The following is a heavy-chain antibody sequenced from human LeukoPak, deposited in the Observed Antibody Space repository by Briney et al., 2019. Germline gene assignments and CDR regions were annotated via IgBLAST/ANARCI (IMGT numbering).Heavy chain of an antibody. CDR2: ISGSGGST. J-gene: IGHJ5*02. V-gene: IGHV3-23*01. Sequence: GGSLRLSCAASGFTFSSYAMSSVRQAPGKGLEWASAISGSGGSTYYADSVKGRFTISRDNSKNTLYLQMNSLRAEDTAVYYCAKSLRIVVVPAAGPWFDPWGQGTLVTVSS. D-gene: IGHD2-2*01. CDR1: GFTFSSYA. CDR3: AKSLRIVVVPAAGPWFDP.